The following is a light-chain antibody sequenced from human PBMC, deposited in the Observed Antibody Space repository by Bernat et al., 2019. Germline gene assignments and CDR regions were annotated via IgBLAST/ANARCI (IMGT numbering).Light chain of an antibody. CDR2: DAS. Sequence: DIQMTQSPSSLSASVGDRVSISCQASQNIRKYLNWYQQKAGKAPKVLIYDASNLDTGVPSRFSGSGSGTLFTLTINNLQPEDSETYYCQQYDNLPTFTFGPGTKVEIE. J-gene: IGKJ3*01. V-gene: IGKV1-33*01. CDR3: QQYDNLPTFT. CDR1: QNIRKY.